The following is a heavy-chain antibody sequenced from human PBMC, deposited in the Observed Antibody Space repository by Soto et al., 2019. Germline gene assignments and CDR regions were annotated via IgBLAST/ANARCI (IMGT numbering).Heavy chain of an antibody. Sequence: AGGSLRLSCAASGFTFDDYAMHWVRQAPGKGLEWVSGISWNNGSIGYADSVKGRFTISRDNAKNSLYLQMNSLRAEDTALYYCAKAPMGSYGYWTLNYWGQGTLVTVSS. J-gene: IGHJ4*02. D-gene: IGHD5-18*01. V-gene: IGHV3-9*01. CDR2: ISWNNGSI. CDR3: AKAPMGSYGYWTLNY. CDR1: GFTFDDYA.